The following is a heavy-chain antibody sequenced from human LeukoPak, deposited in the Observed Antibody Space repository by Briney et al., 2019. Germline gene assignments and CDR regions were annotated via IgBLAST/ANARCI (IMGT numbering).Heavy chain of an antibody. D-gene: IGHD1-26*01. Sequence: ASVKVSCKTSGYTFIDYYLHWVRQAPGQSFEYMGIINPAGGSTSYHHKFQDRVSMTREASTTTIYMELRSLTFEDTAVYYCARGQLGPTSAPFDSWGQGTLDTVSS. V-gene: IGHV1-46*01. CDR1: GYTFIDYY. J-gene: IGHJ4*02. CDR3: ARGQLGPTSAPFDS. CDR2: INPAGGST.